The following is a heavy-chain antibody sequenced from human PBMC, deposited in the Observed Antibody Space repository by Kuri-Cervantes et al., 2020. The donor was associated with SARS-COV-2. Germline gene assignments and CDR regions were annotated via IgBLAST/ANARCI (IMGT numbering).Heavy chain of an antibody. CDR2: ISSSGSTI. J-gene: IGHJ4*02. Sequence: LSLTYAASGFTFSDYYMSWIRQAPGKGLEWVSYISSSGSTIYYADSVKGRFTISRDNAKNSLYLQMNSLRAEDTAVYYCARDPTPGIAVAGPWGNFDYWGQGTLVTVSS. V-gene: IGHV3-11*04. D-gene: IGHD6-19*01. CDR1: GFTFSDYY. CDR3: ARDPTPGIAVAGPWGNFDY.